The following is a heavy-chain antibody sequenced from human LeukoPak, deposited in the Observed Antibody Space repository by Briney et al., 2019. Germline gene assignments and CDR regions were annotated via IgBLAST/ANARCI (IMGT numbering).Heavy chain of an antibody. CDR1: GFTFSNYG. Sequence: GGSLRLSCAASGFTFSNYGMGWVRQTPGKGLEWLSSVSGSGANTYYADSVKGRFTISRDNSKSTLYIQMNSLRAEDTAVYYCAVHYYFDYWGQGTLVTVSS. CDR3: AVHYYFDY. J-gene: IGHJ4*02. CDR2: VSGSGANT. V-gene: IGHV3-23*01.